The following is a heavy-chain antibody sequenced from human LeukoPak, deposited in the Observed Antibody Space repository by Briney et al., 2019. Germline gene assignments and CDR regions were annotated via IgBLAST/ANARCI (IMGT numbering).Heavy chain of an antibody. CDR3: ARQTYYYDSSGYYADY. D-gene: IGHD3-22*01. Sequence: SETLSLTCAVYGGSFSGYYWSWIRQPPGKGLEWIGEINHSGSTNYNPSLKSRVTISVDTSKNQFSLKLSSMTAADTAVYYCARQTYYYDSSGYYADYWGQGTLVTVSS. CDR2: INHSGST. V-gene: IGHV4-34*01. J-gene: IGHJ4*02. CDR1: GGSFSGYY.